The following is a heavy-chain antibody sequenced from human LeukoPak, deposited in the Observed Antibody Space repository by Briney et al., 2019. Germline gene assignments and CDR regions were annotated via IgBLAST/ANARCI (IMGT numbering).Heavy chain of an antibody. D-gene: IGHD4-23*01. CDR3: ARVDGDYDGNYYYYYGMDV. V-gene: IGHV1-2*02. CDR1: GYTFTGYY. J-gene: IGHJ6*02. CDR2: INPNSGGT. Sequence: ASVKVSCKASGYTFTGYYMHWVRQAPGQGLEWMGWINPNSGGTNYAQKFQGRVTMTRDTSISTAYMELSRLRSDGTAVYYCARVDGDYDGNYYYYYGMDVWGQGTTVTVSS.